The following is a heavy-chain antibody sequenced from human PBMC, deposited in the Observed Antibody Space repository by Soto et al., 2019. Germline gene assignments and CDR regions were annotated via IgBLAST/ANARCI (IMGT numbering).Heavy chain of an antibody. CDR3: AKDIREYSSGWTYFDY. Sequence: PGGSLRLSCAASGFTFHDYAMHWVRQGQGKGLEWVSGITWNSGSIDYADSVKGRFTISRDNANNSLYLQMNSLRPEDTALYYCAKDIREYSSGWTYFDYWGHGTLVTVSS. CDR1: GFTFHDYA. D-gene: IGHD6-19*01. V-gene: IGHV3-9*01. J-gene: IGHJ4*01. CDR2: ITWNSGSI.